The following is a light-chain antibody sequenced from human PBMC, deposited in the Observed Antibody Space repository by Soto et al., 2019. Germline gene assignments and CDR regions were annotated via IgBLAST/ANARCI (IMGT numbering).Light chain of an antibody. CDR1: QSVSSY. CDR3: QQRSNWPPAIT. J-gene: IGKJ5*01. CDR2: DAS. Sequence: EIVMTQSPAILSVSPGDRATLSCRAGQSVSSYLAWYQQKPGQAPRLLIYDASNRATGIPARFSGSGSGTDFTLTISSLEPEDFAVYYCQQRSNWPPAITFGQGTRLEIK. V-gene: IGKV3-11*01.